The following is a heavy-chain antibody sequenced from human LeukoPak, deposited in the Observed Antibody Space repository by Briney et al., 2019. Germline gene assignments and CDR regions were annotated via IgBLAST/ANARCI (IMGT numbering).Heavy chain of an antibody. J-gene: IGHJ5*02. CDR2: ISGSGATT. CDR3: AKREEGITIFGVVTPNWFDP. D-gene: IGHD3-3*01. V-gene: IGHV3-23*01. Sequence: GGSLRLSCAASGFTFSTYAMSWVRQAPGKGLEWVSGISGSGATTYYADSAKGRFTISRDNSKNTLYLQMNSLRAEDTAVYYCAKREEGITIFGVVTPNWFDPWGQGTLVTVSS. CDR1: GFTFSTYA.